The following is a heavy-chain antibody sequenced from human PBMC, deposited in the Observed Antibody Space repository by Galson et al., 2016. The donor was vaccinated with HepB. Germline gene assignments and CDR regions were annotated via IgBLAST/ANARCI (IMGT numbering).Heavy chain of an antibody. CDR1: AFSLNIPGVG. D-gene: IGHD3-10*01. CDR3: VHSRPRGFGEVLPSWLDP. J-gene: IGHJ5*02. V-gene: IGHV2-5*02. Sequence: PALVKPTQTLTLTCTFSAFSLNIPGVGVGWIRQPPGKALEWLAIIFSDDTKRYNPSLENRLTISKGPAYNQVVLKMTNMDPVDTATYHCVHSRPRGFGEVLPSWLDPWGQGTLVVVSS. CDR2: IFSDDTK.